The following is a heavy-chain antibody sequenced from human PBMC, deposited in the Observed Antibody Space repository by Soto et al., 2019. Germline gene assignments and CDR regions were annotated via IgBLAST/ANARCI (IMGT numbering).Heavy chain of an antibody. CDR1: GDSVSSNSAA. Sequence: PSQTLSLTCAISGDSVSSNSAAWNWIRQSPSRGLEWLGRTYYRSKWYNDYAVSVKSRITINPDTSKNQFSLQLNSVTPEDTAVYYCARDREGDCSGGSCRDIYYYYYGMDVWGQGTTVTVSS. CDR2: TYYRSKWYN. J-gene: IGHJ6*02. CDR3: ARDREGDCSGGSCRDIYYYYYGMDV. D-gene: IGHD2-15*01. V-gene: IGHV6-1*01.